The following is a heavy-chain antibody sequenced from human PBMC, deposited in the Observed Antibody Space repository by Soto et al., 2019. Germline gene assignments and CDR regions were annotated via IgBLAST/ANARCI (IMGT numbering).Heavy chain of an antibody. V-gene: IGHV3-30-3*01. CDR3: ARTYSSSEEYYYYYGMDV. CDR1: GFTFSSYA. D-gene: IGHD6-6*01. J-gene: IGHJ6*02. CDR2: ISYDGSNK. Sequence: SCAASGFTFSSYAMHWVRQAPGKGLEWVAVISYDGSNKYYADSVKGRFTISRDNSKNTLYLQMNSLRAEDTAVYYCARTYSSSEEYYYYYGMDVWGQGTTVTVSS.